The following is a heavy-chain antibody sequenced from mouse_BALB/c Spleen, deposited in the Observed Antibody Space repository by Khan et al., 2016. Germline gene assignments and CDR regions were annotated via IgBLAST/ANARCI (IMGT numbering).Heavy chain of an antibody. CDR2: INTETGEP. CDR3: ARYRGNYAWFAY. D-gene: IGHD2-1*01. CDR1: GYTFTDYS. V-gene: IGHV9-2-1*01. J-gene: IGHJ3*01. Sequence: QVQLQQSGPELKKPGETVKISCKASGYTFTDYSMHWVKQAPGKGLKWMGWINTETGEPTYADDFKGRFAFSLETSASTAYLQINNLKNEDTATYFCARYRGNYAWFAYWGQGTLVTVSA.